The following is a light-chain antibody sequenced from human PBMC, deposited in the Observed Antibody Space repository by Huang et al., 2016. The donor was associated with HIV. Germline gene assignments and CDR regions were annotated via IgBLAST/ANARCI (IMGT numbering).Light chain of an antibody. V-gene: IGKV1-39*01. Sequence: DIQMTQSPSSLSASVADTVSITGWASQSFKRHLNWYQQKPGKAPKVLIYAASNLQSGYPSMFCGSGSETYFTLAIISRQPDDSATYYCQQSYTTPWTVGQETKVEI. CDR3: QQSYTTPWT. CDR1: QSFKRH. J-gene: IGKJ1*01. CDR2: AAS.